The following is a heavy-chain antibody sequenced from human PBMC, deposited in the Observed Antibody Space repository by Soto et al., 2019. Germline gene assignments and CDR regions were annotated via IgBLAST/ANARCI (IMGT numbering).Heavy chain of an antibody. D-gene: IGHD6-19*01. V-gene: IGHV1-69*06. Sequence: SVKVSCKASGGTFSSYAISWVRQAPGQGLEWMGGIIPIFGTANYAQKFQGRVRITADKSTSTAYMELSSLRSEDTAVYYCARVGDSSGWCRGYYYYGMDVWGQGTTVTVSS. CDR1: GGTFSSYA. CDR3: ARVGDSSGWCRGYYYYGMDV. CDR2: IIPIFGTA. J-gene: IGHJ6*02.